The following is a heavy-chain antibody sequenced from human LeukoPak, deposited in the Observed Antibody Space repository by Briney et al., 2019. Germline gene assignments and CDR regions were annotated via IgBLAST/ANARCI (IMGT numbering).Heavy chain of an antibody. CDR1: GGSISSYY. D-gene: IGHD3-10*01. CDR3: ARVQYYYGSGRAFDI. V-gene: IGHV4-59*01. CDR2: IYYSGST. J-gene: IGHJ3*02. Sequence: SETLSLTCTVSGGSISSYYWSWIRQPPGKGLEWIGYIYYSGSTNYNPSLKSRVTISVDTSKNQFSLELSSVTAADTAVYYCARVQYYYGSGRAFDIWGQGTMVTVSS.